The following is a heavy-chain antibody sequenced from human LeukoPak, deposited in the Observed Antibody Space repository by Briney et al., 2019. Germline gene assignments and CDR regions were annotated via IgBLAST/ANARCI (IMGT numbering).Heavy chain of an antibody. CDR2: IYYSGNT. Sequence: SETLSLTCTVSGDSISSNNYYWGWIRQPPGKGLEWIGNIYYSGNTYYNPSLKSRVTISLDTSKNQFSLNLNSVTAADTAVYYCASITRLTTTGTAGSGKYYFDYWGQGTLVTVSS. J-gene: IGHJ4*02. CDR3: ASITRLTTTGTAGSGKYYFDY. CDR1: GDSISSNNYY. V-gene: IGHV4-39*07. D-gene: IGHD1-1*01.